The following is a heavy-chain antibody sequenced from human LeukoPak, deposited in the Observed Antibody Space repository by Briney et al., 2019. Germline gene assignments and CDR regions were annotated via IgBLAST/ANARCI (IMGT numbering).Heavy chain of an antibody. CDR1: GGSFSGYY. V-gene: IGHV4-59*01. Sequence: SETLSLTCAVYGGSFSGYYWSWIRQPPGKGLEWIGYIYYSGSTNYNPSLKSRVTISVDTSKNQFSLKLSSVTAADTAVYYCAGSTSIAAAGTGGYWGQGTLVTVSS. D-gene: IGHD6-13*01. CDR3: AGSTSIAAAGTGGY. J-gene: IGHJ4*02. CDR2: IYYSGST.